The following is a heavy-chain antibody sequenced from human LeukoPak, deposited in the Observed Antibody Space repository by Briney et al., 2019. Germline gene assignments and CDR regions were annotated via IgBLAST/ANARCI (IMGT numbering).Heavy chain of an antibody. CDR2: ISPGDPEI. Sequence: GESLKISCKTSGFSFSRYWIAWVRQMPGKGLEWMGIISPGDPEIRYSPSFQGQVTISADKSISTAFLQWSSLKASDTAMYYCARRYYYDTSGYYLAHDAFDIWGQGTMVTVSS. D-gene: IGHD3-22*01. V-gene: IGHV5-51*01. CDR1: GFSFSRYW. CDR3: ARRYYYDTSGYYLAHDAFDI. J-gene: IGHJ3*02.